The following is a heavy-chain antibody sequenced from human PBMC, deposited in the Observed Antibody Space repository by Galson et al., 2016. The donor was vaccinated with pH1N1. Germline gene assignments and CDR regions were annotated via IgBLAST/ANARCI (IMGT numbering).Heavy chain of an antibody. CDR2: ISYDGRQK. CDR3: ARDPKWTTWVGPFDY. D-gene: IGHD2/OR15-2a*01. CDR1: GLTLDNHA. Sequence: SLRLSCAASGLTLDNHAMHWVRQAPGKGLEWVAVISYDGRQKEYADYTKGRFTISRDNSKNTVSLQLNSLRSDDTAIYYCARDPKWTTWVGPFDYWGQGTLVTAAS. J-gene: IGHJ4*02. V-gene: IGHV3-30*14.